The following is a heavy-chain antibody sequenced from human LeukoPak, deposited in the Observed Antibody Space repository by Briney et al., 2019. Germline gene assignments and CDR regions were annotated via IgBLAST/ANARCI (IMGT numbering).Heavy chain of an antibody. CDR1: GGTLNSHI. CDR2: INPNSGGT. J-gene: IGHJ4*02. CDR3: ARDVWELLSARVINRVPDY. D-gene: IGHD1-26*01. Sequence: ASVKVSCKTSGGTLNSHIFSWVRQAPGQGLEWMGWINPNSGGTNYAQKFQGRVTMTRDTSISTAYMELSRLRSDDTAVYYCARDVWELLSARVINRVPDYWGQGTLVTVSS. V-gene: IGHV1-2*02.